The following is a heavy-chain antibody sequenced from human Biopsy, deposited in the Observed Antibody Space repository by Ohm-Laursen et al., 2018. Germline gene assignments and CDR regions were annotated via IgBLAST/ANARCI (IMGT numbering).Heavy chain of an antibody. D-gene: IGHD3-9*01. V-gene: IGHV1-69*06. Sequence: SVKVSCKPPGSTFSNYGVNWVRQAPGQGLEWLGGNIPILGTGNYAQKFQDRVTVAADTSTSTATMELRSLRSDDTAVYYCATKLTGYFHHWGQGTLVIVSS. CDR3: ATKLTGYFHH. J-gene: IGHJ1*01. CDR1: GSTFSNYG. CDR2: NIPILGTG.